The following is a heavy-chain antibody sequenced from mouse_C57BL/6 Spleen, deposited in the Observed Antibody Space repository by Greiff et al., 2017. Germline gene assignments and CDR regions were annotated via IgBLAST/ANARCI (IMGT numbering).Heavy chain of an antibody. CDR1: GFTFTDYY. Sequence: EVQGVESGGGLVQPGGSLSLSCAASGFTFTDYYMSWVRQPPGKALEWLGFIRNKANGYTTEYSASVKGRFTISRDNSQSIIYLQMNALRAEDSATYYCARNYGSSSWYCDVWGTGTTVTVSS. CDR3: ARNYGSSSWYCDV. V-gene: IGHV7-3*01. CDR2: IRNKANGYTT. J-gene: IGHJ1*03. D-gene: IGHD1-1*01.